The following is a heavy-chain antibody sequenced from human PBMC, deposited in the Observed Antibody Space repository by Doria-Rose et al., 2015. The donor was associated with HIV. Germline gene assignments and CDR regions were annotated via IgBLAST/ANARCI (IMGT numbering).Heavy chain of an antibody. Sequence: VQLVQSGGGLVQPGRSLRLSCVGSGFSFESYAMHWVRLAPGKGLEWVAGISWDSGAKGNADSLEGRFTISRDNAKKSVYLEMRSLRPEDTAFYYCAKAPIIGPKYYFYKDVWGKGASVTVSS. CDR2: ISWDSGAK. V-gene: IGHV3-9*01. CDR3: AKAPIIGPKYYFYKDV. D-gene: IGHD3-3*01. J-gene: IGHJ6*03. CDR1: GFSFESYA.